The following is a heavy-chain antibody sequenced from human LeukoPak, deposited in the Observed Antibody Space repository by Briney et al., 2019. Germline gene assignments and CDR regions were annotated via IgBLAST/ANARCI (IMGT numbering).Heavy chain of an antibody. CDR1: GDSISGSDYS. V-gene: IGHV4-39*01. Sequence: PSETLSLTCTVSGDSISGSDYSWYWIRQPPGKGLVWIGNIYYSGSTYYNPSLESRVTISVDTSKNQFSLRLSSVTAADTAVYYWARLVATSSFDPWGQGTLVTVSS. J-gene: IGHJ5*02. D-gene: IGHD5-12*01. CDR3: ARLVATSSFDP. CDR2: IYYSGST.